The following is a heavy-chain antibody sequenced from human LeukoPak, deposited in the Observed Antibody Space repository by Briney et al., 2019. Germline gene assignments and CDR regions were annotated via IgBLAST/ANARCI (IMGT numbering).Heavy chain of an antibody. V-gene: IGHV4-31*03. Sequence: SQTLSPTCTVSGGSISSGGYYWSWIRQHPGKGLEWIGYIYYSGSTYYNPSLKSRVTISVDTSKNQFSLKLSSVTAADTAVYYCARGRYYDSSGYYYYYYGMDVWGQGTTVTVSS. CDR1: GGSISSGGYY. D-gene: IGHD3-22*01. J-gene: IGHJ6*02. CDR2: IYYSGST. CDR3: ARGRYYDSSGYYYYYYGMDV.